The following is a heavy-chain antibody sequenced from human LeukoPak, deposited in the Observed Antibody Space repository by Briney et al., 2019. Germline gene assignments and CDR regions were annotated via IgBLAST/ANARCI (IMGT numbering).Heavy chain of an antibody. V-gene: IGHV3-74*01. CDR2: FYSDGGRT. Sequence: GGSLRLSCAGSGFTVSSNWMHWVRQAPGKGLVWVARFYSDGGRTNYADSVKGRFTISGDNAKNTQYLQMSSLRAEYTAVYYCARSGRAGAFEIWGQGTMVTVSS. J-gene: IGHJ3*02. CDR3: ARSGRAGAFEI. D-gene: IGHD1-26*01. CDR1: GFTVSSNW.